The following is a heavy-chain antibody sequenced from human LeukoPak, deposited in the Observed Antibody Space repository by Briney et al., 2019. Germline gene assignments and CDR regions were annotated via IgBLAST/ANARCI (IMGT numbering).Heavy chain of an antibody. CDR3: ATPNSGSYYYYMDV. V-gene: IGHV1-69*01. D-gene: IGHD1-26*01. CDR2: IIPIFGTA. J-gene: IGHJ6*03. Sequence: ASVKVSCKAYGGTFSSYAISWVRQAPGQGLGWMGGIIPIFGTANYAQKFQGRVTITADESTSTAYMELSSLRSEDTAVYYCATPNSGSYYYYMDVWGKGTTVTVSS. CDR1: GGTFSSYA.